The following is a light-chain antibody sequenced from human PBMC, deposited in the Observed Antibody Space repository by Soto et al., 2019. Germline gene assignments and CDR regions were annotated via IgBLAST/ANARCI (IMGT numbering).Light chain of an antibody. CDR1: QSVSSN. CDR3: QQYNNWPPLT. V-gene: IGKV3-15*01. Sequence: EIVMTQSPATLSVSPGERATLSCRASQSVSSNLAWYQQKPGQAPRLLIYGASTRATGIPARFSGSGSGTESTLTISSRQSEDFAVYYCQQYNNWPPLTFGPGTKVDIK. CDR2: GAS. J-gene: IGKJ3*01.